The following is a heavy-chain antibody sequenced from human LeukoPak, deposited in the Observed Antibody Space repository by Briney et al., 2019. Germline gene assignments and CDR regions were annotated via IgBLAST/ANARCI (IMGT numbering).Heavy chain of an antibody. V-gene: IGHV4-61*01. CDR1: GGSISSRSYY. CDR2: SYYSGST. D-gene: IGHD1-26*01. Sequence: SETLSLTCTVSGGSISSRSYYWTWIRQPPGKTLEWIGYSYYSGSTKYNPSLKSRVTISVDTSNNQFSLNLRSVTAADTAVYYCATTTSGGDAFDIWGQGTMVTVSS. J-gene: IGHJ3*02. CDR3: ATTTSGGDAFDI.